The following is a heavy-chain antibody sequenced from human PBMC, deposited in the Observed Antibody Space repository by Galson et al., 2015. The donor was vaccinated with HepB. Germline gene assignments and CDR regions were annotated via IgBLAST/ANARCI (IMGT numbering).Heavy chain of an antibody. CDR1: GSNFLNYW. CDR2: IYLGDSDS. CDR3: ARSGGRACSGGSCYVAY. D-gene: IGHD2-15*01. J-gene: IGHJ1*01. Sequence: QSGAEVKKPGESLKISCKGSGSNFLNYWIAWVRQMPGKALEWKGIIYLGDSDSTYIPSFQGQVTFSADKSINTAYLQWGSLKASDCGMYYCARSGGRACSGGSCYVAYWGQGTLVTVSS. V-gene: IGHV5-51*01.